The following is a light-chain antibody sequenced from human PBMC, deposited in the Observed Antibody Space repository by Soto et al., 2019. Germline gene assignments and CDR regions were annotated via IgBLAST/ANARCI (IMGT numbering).Light chain of an antibody. J-gene: IGKJ2*01. CDR1: QSVSTRY. Sequence: ESMLTQSPGTLSLSPGERATLSCRASQSVSTRYLSWYQQKPGPAPRLLIYGASIRATVLPDRFSGSGSGTDFTLTISRLEPEDFAVYYCHQLGSSPPAFTFGQGTKLEI. CDR2: GAS. CDR3: HQLGSSPPAFT. V-gene: IGKV3-20*01.